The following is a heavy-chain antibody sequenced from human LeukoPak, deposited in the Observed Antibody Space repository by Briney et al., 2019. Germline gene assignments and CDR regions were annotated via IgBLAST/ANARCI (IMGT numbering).Heavy chain of an antibody. CDR1: GFTVSSNY. Sequence: GGSLRLSCAASGFTVSSNYMSWVRQAPGKGLEWVSVIYSGGSTYYADSAKGRFTISRDNSKNTLYLQMNSLRAEDTAVYYCARSKGVHAFDIWGQGTMVTVSS. D-gene: IGHD2-8*01. CDR2: IYSGGST. CDR3: ARSKGVHAFDI. J-gene: IGHJ3*02. V-gene: IGHV3-66*02.